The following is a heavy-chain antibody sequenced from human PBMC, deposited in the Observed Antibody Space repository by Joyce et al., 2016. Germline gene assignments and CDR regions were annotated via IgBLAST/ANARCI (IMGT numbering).Heavy chain of an antibody. CDR2: SSSSSKFI. CDR1: GFPFSSYS. Sequence: EVQLVESGGGLVKPGGSLRLSCAASGFPFSSYSMNWVRQAPGKGVEGVTSSSSSSKFIYYADSVKGRFTISRDNAKNSLYRQINSLRAEDTAVYYCVRDRGVAGSDDFDYWGQGTLVTVSS. CDR3: VRDRGVAGSDDFDY. J-gene: IGHJ4*02. D-gene: IGHD6-19*01. V-gene: IGHV3-21*01.